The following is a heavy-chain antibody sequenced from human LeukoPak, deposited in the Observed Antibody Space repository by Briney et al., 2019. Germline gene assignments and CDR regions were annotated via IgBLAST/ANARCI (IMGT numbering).Heavy chain of an antibody. J-gene: IGHJ4*02. Sequence: SQTLSLTCTVSGGSIISNSYYWGWIRQPPGKGLEWIGSIYSSGTTYYNPSLKSRVTISIDTSKNQFSLKLNSVTAADTAVYYCARDPTLAAPDYWGQGTLVTVSS. D-gene: IGHD6-6*01. CDR3: ARDPTLAAPDY. CDR2: IYSSGTT. V-gene: IGHV4-39*07. CDR1: GGSIISNSYY.